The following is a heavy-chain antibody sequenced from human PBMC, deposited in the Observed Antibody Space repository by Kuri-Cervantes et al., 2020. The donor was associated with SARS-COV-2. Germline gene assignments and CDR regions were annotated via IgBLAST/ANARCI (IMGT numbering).Heavy chain of an antibody. J-gene: IGHJ6*02. CDR1: GFTFTSYA. CDR3: AKTFYGLSGMNV. CDR2: ISGSGDST. Sequence: GESLKISCAASGFTFTSYAMSWVRLAPGKGLEWVSAISGSGDSTYYADSVKSRFTISRDNSRNTLYLQMKSLRAEDTALYYCAKTFYGLSGMNVWGQGTTVTVSS. V-gene: IGHV3-23*01. D-gene: IGHD4-17*01.